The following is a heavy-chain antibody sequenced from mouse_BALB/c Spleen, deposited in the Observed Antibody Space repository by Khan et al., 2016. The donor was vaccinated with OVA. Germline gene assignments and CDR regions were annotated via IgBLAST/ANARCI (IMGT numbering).Heavy chain of an antibody. CDR2: IDPLNGNT. J-gene: IGHJ3*01. V-gene: IGHV14-3*02. CDR3: GSPNGFDY. CDR1: GFNIKDTY. Sequence: VQLQQSGAELVKPGASVKLSCTGSGFNIKDTYMHWVKQRPEQDLEWIGRIDPLNGNTKYAPKFQGKATITADTSSNTAYLQVSSLTSDDTAVYYCGSPNGFDYWGQGTQVTVSA.